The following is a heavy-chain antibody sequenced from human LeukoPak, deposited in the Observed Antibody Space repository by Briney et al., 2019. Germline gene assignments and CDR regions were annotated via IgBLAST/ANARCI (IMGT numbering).Heavy chain of an antibody. CDR2: ISGSGAST. CDR1: GFAFNTYW. V-gene: IGHV3-23*01. Sequence: PGGSLRLSCAASGFAFNTYWMHWVRRAPGKGLEWVAVISGSGASTDYADSVKGRFTISRDKSKNTVYLQMNSLRAEDTAVYSCAKAVMIYLLYDASDVWGQGTMVTVSS. D-gene: IGHD3-16*01. J-gene: IGHJ3*01. CDR3: AKAVMIYLLYDASDV.